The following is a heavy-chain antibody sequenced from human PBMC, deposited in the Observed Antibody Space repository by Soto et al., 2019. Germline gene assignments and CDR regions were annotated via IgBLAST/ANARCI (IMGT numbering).Heavy chain of an antibody. CDR2: ISSSSSTI. J-gene: IGHJ5*02. CDR1: GFTFSSYS. V-gene: IGHV3-48*01. CDR3: ARDLVAGPYNWFDP. Sequence: PGGSLRLSCAASGFTFSSYSMNWVRQAPGKGLEWVSYISSSSSTIYYADSVKGRFTISRDNAKNSLYLQMNSLRAEDTAVYYCARDLVAGPYNWFDPWGQGTLVTVSS. D-gene: IGHD6-19*01.